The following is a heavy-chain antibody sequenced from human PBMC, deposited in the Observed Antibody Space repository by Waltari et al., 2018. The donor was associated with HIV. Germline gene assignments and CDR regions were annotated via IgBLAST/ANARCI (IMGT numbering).Heavy chain of an antibody. J-gene: IGHJ6*02. D-gene: IGHD3-10*01. CDR2: MYPGDADT. CDR3: ARPSYGSGSYTYYYGMDV. CDR1: GYSFTSYW. V-gene: IGHV5-51*03. Sequence: EVQLVQSGAEVKKPGESLKISCKGSGYSFTSYWIGWVRQMTGNGLEGRGIMYPGDADTGYSPSFQGQGTISADKSISTAYLQWSSLKASDTAMYYCARPSYGSGSYTYYYGMDVWGQGTTVTVSS.